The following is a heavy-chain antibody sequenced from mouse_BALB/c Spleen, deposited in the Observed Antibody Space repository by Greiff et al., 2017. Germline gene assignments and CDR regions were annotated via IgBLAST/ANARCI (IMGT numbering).Heavy chain of an antibody. V-gene: IGHV5-9*03. J-gene: IGHJ3*01. CDR1: GFTFSSYT. Sequence: EVNLVESGGGLVKPGGSLKLSCAASGFTFSSYTMSWVRQTPEKRLEWVATISSGGGNTYYPDSVKGRFTISRDNAKNNLYLQMSSLRSEDTALYYCARYRGDGAWFAYWGQGTLVTVSA. CDR3: ARYRGDGAWFAY. CDR2: ISSGGGNT.